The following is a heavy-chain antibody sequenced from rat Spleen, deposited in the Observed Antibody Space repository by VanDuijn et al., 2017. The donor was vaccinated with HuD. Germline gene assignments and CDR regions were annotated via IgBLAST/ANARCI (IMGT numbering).Heavy chain of an antibody. V-gene: IGHV5-25*01. CDR1: GFTFTNYD. CDR3: ARHGGGRTYVMDA. J-gene: IGHJ4*01. Sequence: EVQLVESGGGLVQPGRSLKLSCAASGFTFTNYDMAWVRQAPTKGLEWVASISPSGGSTFYRDSVKGRFTVSRDNAKSTLYLQMDSLRSEDTATYYCARHGGGRTYVMDAWGQGASVTVSS. CDR2: ISPSGGST. D-gene: IGHD4-3*01.